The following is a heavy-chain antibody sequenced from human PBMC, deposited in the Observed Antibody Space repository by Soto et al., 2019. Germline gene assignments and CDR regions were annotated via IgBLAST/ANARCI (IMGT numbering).Heavy chain of an antibody. CDR3: ARGNALDV. J-gene: IGHJ3*01. CDR1: GDSVSSDITS. Sequence: QTLSLTCAISGDSVSSDITSWNWIRQSPSRGLEWLGRTYYRSKWFHDYAASVKSRITINPDTSKNQFSMELNSMTPEDTAVYYCARGNALDVWGQGNVVTVSS. CDR2: TYYRSKWFH. V-gene: IGHV6-1*01. D-gene: IGHD3-10*01.